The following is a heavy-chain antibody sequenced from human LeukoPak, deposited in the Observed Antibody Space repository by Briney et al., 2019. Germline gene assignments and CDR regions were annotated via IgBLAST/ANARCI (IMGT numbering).Heavy chain of an antibody. V-gene: IGHV5-51*01. D-gene: IGHD3-22*01. CDR1: GYDFTTYW. CDR2: IYPGDSDT. CDR3: ARPNITSYYDSRGYDAFDV. Sequence: GESLTLSCKGSGYDFTTYWIAWVRQMPGKGLEWMGIIYPGDSDTRYSPSFQGQVTISADKSVRTAYLQWSSLKASDTAMYYCARPNITSYYDSRGYDAFDVWGQGTMVTVSS. J-gene: IGHJ3*01.